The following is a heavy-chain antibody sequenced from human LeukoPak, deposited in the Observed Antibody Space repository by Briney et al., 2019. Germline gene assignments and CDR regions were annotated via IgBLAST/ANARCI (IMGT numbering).Heavy chain of an antibody. CDR1: GFTFTDYY. CDR3: ARVLIVATIVYFDY. CDR2: TSSSSSYI. Sequence: GGSLRLSCAASGFTFTDYYMSWIRQAPGKGLEWVSSTSSSSSYIYYADSVKGRFTISRDNAKNSLYLQMNSLRAEDTAVYYCARVLIVATIVYFDYWGQGTLVTVSS. V-gene: IGHV3-11*06. J-gene: IGHJ4*02. D-gene: IGHD5-12*01.